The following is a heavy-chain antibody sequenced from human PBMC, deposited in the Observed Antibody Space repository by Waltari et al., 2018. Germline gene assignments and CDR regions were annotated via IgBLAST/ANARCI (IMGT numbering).Heavy chain of an antibody. D-gene: IGHD1-26*01. V-gene: IGHV1-2*02. CDR2: INPENGDT. Sequence: QVQLMQSGAEVKKPGASVKVSCQASGYRFSGYYMHWVRQAPGQGLEWMGWINPENGDTHYAQQFQGRVTMTRDTSVTTVYMELSALTSDDTAIYFCAREWSASEHWGQGTLVTVSS. CDR1: GYRFSGYY. CDR3: AREWSASEH. J-gene: IGHJ4*02.